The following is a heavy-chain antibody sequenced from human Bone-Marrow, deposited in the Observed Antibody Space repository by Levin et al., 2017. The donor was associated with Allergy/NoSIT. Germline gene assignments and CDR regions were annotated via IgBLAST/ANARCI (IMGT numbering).Heavy chain of an antibody. J-gene: IGHJ2*01. CDR2: ITWDGTTS. Sequence: SGGSLRLSCAASGFTFDDYAMHWVRQAPGKGLEWVSLITWDGTTSDYADSVKGRFIISRDNSENSLYLQMNSLRPEDTALYFCAKDFNQYSGYDPYLYFDLWGRGTLVTVSS. CDR3: AKDFNQYSGYDPYLYFDL. CDR1: GFTFDDYA. D-gene: IGHD5-12*01. V-gene: IGHV3-43D*04.